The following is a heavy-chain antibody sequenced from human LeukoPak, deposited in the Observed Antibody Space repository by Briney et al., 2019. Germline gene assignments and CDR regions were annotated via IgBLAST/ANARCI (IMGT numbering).Heavy chain of an antibody. CDR2: INPSGGST. V-gene: IGHV1-46*01. CDR3: ATPYDSSGYYYTQFDY. CDR1: GYTFTSYY. D-gene: IGHD3-22*01. J-gene: IGHJ4*02. Sequence: ASVKVSCKASGYTFTSYYMHWVRQAPGQGLEWMGIINPSGGSTSYAQKFQGRVTMTRDTSTSTVYMELSSLRSEDTAVYYCATPYDSSGYYYTQFDYWGQGTLVTVSS.